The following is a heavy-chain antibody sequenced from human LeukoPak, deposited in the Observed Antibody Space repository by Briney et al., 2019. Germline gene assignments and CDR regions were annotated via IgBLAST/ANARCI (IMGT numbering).Heavy chain of an antibody. D-gene: IGHD3-10*01. CDR2: IHTSGST. Sequence: SETLSLTCTVSGDSITNYFWTWIRQPAGKGLGWIGRIHTSGSTTYNPSLKSRVTMSVDTANKQISLKLTSVTAADTAVYYCAREGSLVIFDAFDIWGQGTMVTVSS. J-gene: IGHJ3*02. CDR3: AREGSLVIFDAFDI. CDR1: GDSITNYF. V-gene: IGHV4-4*07.